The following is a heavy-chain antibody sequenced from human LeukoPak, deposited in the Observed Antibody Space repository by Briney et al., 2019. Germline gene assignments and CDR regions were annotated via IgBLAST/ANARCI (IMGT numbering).Heavy chain of an antibody. D-gene: IGHD5-24*01. CDR2: ISGSGDNT. J-gene: IGHJ6*02. Sequence: GGSLRLSCAASGFTFSNCGMSWVRLLAGKGLEWVSVISGSGDNTYYANSVKGRFTVSRDNPKNTLYLQMNNLRGEDTALYYCAKGPYGNSIYYGMDVWGQGTTVTVSS. CDR3: AKGPYGNSIYYGMDV. V-gene: IGHV3-23*01. CDR1: GFTFSNCG.